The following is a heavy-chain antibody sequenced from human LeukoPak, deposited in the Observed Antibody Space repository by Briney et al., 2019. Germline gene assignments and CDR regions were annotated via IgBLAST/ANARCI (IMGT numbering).Heavy chain of an antibody. CDR3: ATPPECSSGSCLNY. CDR1: GYTFTVYF. CDR2: INPNSGAT. D-gene: IGHD2-15*01. Sequence: ASVTVSCKASGYTFTVYFIHWVRQAPGQGLEWMGRINPNSGATDYAQKFQGRVTMTRDTSISTAYMELSSLKSDDTAVYYCATPPECSSGSCLNYWGQGTLVTVSS. V-gene: IGHV1-2*06. J-gene: IGHJ4*02.